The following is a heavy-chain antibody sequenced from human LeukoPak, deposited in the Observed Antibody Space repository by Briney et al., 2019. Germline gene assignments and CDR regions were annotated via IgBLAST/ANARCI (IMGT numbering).Heavy chain of an antibody. CDR3: ARHVGDSSDAFDI. J-gene: IGHJ3*02. Sequence: SETLSLTCAVYGGSFSGYYWSWIRQPPGRGLEWIGYIYYSGSTNYNPSLKSRVTISVDTSKNQFSLKLSSVTAADTAVYYCARHVGDSSDAFDIWGQGTMVTVSS. V-gene: IGHV4-59*08. CDR2: IYYSGST. CDR1: GGSFSGYY.